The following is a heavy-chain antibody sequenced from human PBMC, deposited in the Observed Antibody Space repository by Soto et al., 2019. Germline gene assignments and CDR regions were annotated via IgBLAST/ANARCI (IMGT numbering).Heavy chain of an antibody. V-gene: IGHV4-59*01. J-gene: IGHJ3*01. Sequence: SETLSLTCTVSGGSISSYYWSWIRQPPGKGLEWIGYIYYSGSTNYNPSLKSRVTISVDTSKNQFSLKLSSVTAADTAVYYCAREGPRGDYVVLDFSGQGSLVIVSS. CDR1: GGSISSYY. CDR3: AREGPRGDYVVLDF. D-gene: IGHD4-17*01. CDR2: IYYSGST.